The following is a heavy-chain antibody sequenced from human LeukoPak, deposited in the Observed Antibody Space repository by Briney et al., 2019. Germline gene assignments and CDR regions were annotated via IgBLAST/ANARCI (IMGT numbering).Heavy chain of an antibody. CDR3: ARGRPYYYDSSGYSFDY. J-gene: IGHJ4*02. V-gene: IGHV1-18*01. CDR1: GYTFASYG. CDR2: ISAYDGNT. Sequence: ASVKVSCKASGYTFASYGISWVRQAPGQGLEWMGWISAYDGNTNCAQKLQGRVTMTTDASTSIAYMELSSLRSEDTAVYYCARGRPYYYDSSGYSFDYWGQGTLVTVSS. D-gene: IGHD3-22*01.